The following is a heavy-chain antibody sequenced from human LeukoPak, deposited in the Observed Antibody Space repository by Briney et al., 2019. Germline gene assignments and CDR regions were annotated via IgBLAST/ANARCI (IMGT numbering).Heavy chain of an antibody. CDR1: GFTFRNYG. CDR2: LSDAGVRI. Sequence: GGSLRLSCIASGFTFRNYGMSWVRPAPGKGLEWVSGLSDAGVRIFYSDSVKGRFTISRDNSKNTLYLQMDSLRAEDTAVYYCANTHCDSSPIVWNFWGQGTLVTVSS. D-gene: IGHD6-6*01. J-gene: IGHJ4*02. CDR3: ANTHCDSSPIVWNF. V-gene: IGHV3-23*01.